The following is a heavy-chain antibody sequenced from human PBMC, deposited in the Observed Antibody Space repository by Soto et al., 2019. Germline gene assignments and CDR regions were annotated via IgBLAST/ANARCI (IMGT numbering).Heavy chain of an antibody. V-gene: IGHV4-34*01. CDR3: ARGGDSIVVVVAATGVGWFDP. CDR1: GGSFSGYY. CDR2: INHSGST. D-gene: IGHD2-15*01. Sequence: QVQLQQWGAGLLKPSETLSLTCADYGGSFSGYYWSWIRQPPGKGLEWIGEINHSGSTNYNPSLKRRVTISVDTSRNQFSLKLSYVTAADTAVYYCARGGDSIVVVVAATGVGWFDPWGQGTLVTVSS. J-gene: IGHJ5*02.